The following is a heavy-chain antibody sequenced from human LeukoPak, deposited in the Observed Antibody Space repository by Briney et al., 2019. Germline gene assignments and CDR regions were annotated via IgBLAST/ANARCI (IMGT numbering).Heavy chain of an antibody. J-gene: IGHJ3*02. CDR3: ARDLLGDYGTFDI. Sequence: SETLSLTCTVSGGSISGYWWSWIRQSAGKGLEWIGRMYNSESTNYNPSLKSRVTMSVDTSSNRFSLRLRSVTAADTAVYYCARDLLGDYGTFDIWGQGAMVTVSS. V-gene: IGHV4-4*07. D-gene: IGHD4-17*01. CDR1: GGSISGYW. CDR2: MYNSEST.